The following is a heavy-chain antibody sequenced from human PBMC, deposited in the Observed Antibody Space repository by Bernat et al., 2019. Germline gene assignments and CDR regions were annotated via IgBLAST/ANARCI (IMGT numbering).Heavy chain of an antibody. D-gene: IGHD2/OR15-2a*01. Sequence: EVQLVESGGGLVKPGGSLRLSCAASGFTFSNAWMNWVRQAPGKGLEWVGRIKSKTDGGTTDYAAPVKGRFTISRDNSKNTLYLQMNSLRAEDTAVYYCAKDLAPRGLLPQFHWGQGTLVTVSS. V-gene: IGHV3-15*07. CDR3: AKDLAPRGLLPQFH. J-gene: IGHJ4*02. CDR2: IKSKTDGGTT. CDR1: GFTFSNAW.